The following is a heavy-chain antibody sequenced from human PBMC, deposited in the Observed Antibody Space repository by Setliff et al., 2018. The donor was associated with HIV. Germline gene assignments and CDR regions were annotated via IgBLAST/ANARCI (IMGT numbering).Heavy chain of an antibody. Sequence: GGSLRLSCAASGFTFSNYAIRWVRQAPGKGLEWVAVISYDGTNEYYADSVKGRFTISRDNYKNTVFLQMNSLRVDDSALYYCTRPYYYASGSYDYWGQGTLVTVSS. CDR3: TRPYYYASGSYDY. J-gene: IGHJ4*02. CDR2: ISYDGTNE. CDR1: GFTFSNYA. D-gene: IGHD3-10*01. V-gene: IGHV3-30*04.